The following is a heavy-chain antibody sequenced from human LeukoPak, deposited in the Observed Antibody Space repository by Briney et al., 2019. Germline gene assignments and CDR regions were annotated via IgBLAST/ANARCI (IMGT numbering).Heavy chain of an antibody. CDR3: AKAGRSSGWYWFGY. Sequence: AGGSLRLSCAASGFTFSSYAMHWVRQAPGKGLEWVAIISSDGRQKFYADSVKGRFTISRDNSKNTLFLQMNSLRAEDTAVYYCAKAGRSSGWYWFGYWGQGTLVTVSS. J-gene: IGHJ4*02. D-gene: IGHD6-19*01. V-gene: IGHV3-30*18. CDR2: ISSDGRQK. CDR1: GFTFSSYA.